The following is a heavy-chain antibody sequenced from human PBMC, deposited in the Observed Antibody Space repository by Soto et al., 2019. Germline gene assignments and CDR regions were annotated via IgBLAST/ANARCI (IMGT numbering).Heavy chain of an antibody. CDR2: IYHSGST. J-gene: IGHJ4*02. CDR3: ARRWRVGRVDY. Sequence: QVQLQESGPGLVKPSGTLSLTCAVSGGSISSSNWWSWVRQPPGKGLEWIVEIYHSGSTNYNPSIKSRVTLSVDKSRTQFTLKLLSVTAADTAVYYLARRWRVGRVDYWGQGTLVT. D-gene: IGHD3-3*01. V-gene: IGHV4-4*02. CDR1: GGSISSSNW.